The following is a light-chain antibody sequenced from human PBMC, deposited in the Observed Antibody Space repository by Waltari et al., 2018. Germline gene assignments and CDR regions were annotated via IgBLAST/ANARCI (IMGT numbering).Light chain of an antibody. V-gene: IGLV3-21*04. CDR2: YDS. CDR1: NIGSKS. J-gene: IGLJ1*01. CDR3: QVWDSSSDHLYV. Sequence: SYVLTQPPSVSVAPGKTARITCGGNNIGSKSVHWYQQKPGQAPVLVILYDSEPPSGNPWGFSGSNPWKPATLTISRVEAGDEADYYCQVWDSSSDHLYVFGTGTKVTVL.